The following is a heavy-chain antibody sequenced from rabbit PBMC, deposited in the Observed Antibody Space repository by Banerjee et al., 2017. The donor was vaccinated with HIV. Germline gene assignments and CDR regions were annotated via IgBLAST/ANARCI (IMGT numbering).Heavy chain of an antibody. CDR2: IYAGSGST. Sequence: QEQLVESGGGLVQPEGSLTLTCTASGFSFSSSYYMCWVRQAPGKGLEWIGYIYAGSGSTYYASWAKGRFTIFRSTSLNTVTLQMTSLTAADTATYFCARDLAGVIGWNFNLWGPGTLVTVS. CDR1: GFSFSSSYY. J-gene: IGHJ4*01. CDR3: ARDLAGVIGWNFNL. V-gene: IGHV1S45*01. D-gene: IGHD4-1*01.